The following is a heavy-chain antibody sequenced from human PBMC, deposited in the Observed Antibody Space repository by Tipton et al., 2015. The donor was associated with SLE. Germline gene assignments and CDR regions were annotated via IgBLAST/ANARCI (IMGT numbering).Heavy chain of an antibody. CDR3: ARDRRYYDSSGLDP. CDR2: IYTSGST. J-gene: IGHJ5*02. Sequence: TLSLTCTVSGGSISSGSYYWSWIRQPAGKGLEWIGHIYTSGSTNYNPSLKSRVTISVDTSKNQFSLKLSSVTAADTAVYYCARDRRYYDSSGLDPWGQGTLVTVSS. D-gene: IGHD3-22*01. CDR1: GGSISSGSYY. V-gene: IGHV4-61*09.